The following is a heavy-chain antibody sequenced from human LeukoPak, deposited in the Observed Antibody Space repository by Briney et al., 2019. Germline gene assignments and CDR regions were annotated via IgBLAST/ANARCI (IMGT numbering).Heavy chain of an antibody. CDR3: AKGPLRGTAAAIDY. D-gene: IGHD2-2*01. Sequence: GGSLRLSCAASGFTFNNYGMHWVRQAPGKGLEWVAVISYDGRNIHYPDSVKGRFTISRDISTDTLWLQMDSLRTEDTAVYYCAKGPLRGTAAAIDYWGQGTLVSVSS. J-gene: IGHJ4*02. CDR2: ISYDGRNI. V-gene: IGHV3-30*18. CDR1: GFTFNNYG.